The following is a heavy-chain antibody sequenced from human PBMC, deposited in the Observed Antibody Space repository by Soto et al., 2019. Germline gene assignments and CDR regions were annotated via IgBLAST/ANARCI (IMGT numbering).Heavy chain of an antibody. CDR1: GFPFSSYW. V-gene: IGHV3-74*01. CDR3: AREYYGLLTGYYTDY. CDR2: ISGDGVTT. J-gene: IGHJ4*02. Sequence: EVQLVESGGRPSSAGGSLRLSCAASGFPFSSYWMHWVRHTPGKGLDWVARISGDGVTTYYADSVTGRFTVSRDNAKNTLTLQISGLRAEDTAVDYCAREYYGLLTGYYTDYWGQGTLVSVSS. D-gene: IGHD3-9*01.